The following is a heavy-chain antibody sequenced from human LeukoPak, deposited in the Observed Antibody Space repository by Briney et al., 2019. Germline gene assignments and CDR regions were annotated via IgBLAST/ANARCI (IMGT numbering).Heavy chain of an antibody. D-gene: IGHD4-17*01. CDR3: VGYRHGDHFILDY. CDR1: GYTFTGYY. V-gene: IGHV1-2*02. CDR2: INPHSGGT. J-gene: IGHJ4*02. Sequence: ASVKVSCKASGYTFTGYYMHWVRQAPGQGLEWMGWINPHSGGTNYAQRFQGRVTMTRDTSISTAYMELSRLRFDDTAVYYCVGYRHGDHFILDYWGQGTLVTVSS.